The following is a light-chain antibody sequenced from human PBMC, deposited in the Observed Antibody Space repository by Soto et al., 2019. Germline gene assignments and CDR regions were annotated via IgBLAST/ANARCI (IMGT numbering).Light chain of an antibody. V-gene: IGKV3-20*01. CDR3: HQYGSSPPYT. J-gene: IGKJ2*01. CDR2: GSS. Sequence: EIVLTQSPGTLSLSPGERATLSCRASQSVSNNYIAWFQQKPGQAPRLLIFGSSDRATGIPDRFSGSGSGTDVTLAISRLEPEDFAVYCCHQYGSSPPYTFGQGTYLEIK. CDR1: QSVSNNY.